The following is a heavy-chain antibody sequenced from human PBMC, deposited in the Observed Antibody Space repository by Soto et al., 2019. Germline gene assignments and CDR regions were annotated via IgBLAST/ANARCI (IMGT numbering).Heavy chain of an antibody. CDR2: NSALDGFT. V-gene: IGHV1-18*01. D-gene: IGHD3-22*01. CDR1: GFIFTNYG. Sequence: QFQLVQSGSEVKKPGASVKVSCKTSGFIFTNYGFTWVRQAPGKGLEWVGWNSALDGFTSYAQNWQGIVTMTTDSSTTTPYMELSGLGYDDTAFYYCGATASVASGLRDWGQGTLVSVAS. J-gene: IGHJ4*02. CDR3: GATASVASGLRD.